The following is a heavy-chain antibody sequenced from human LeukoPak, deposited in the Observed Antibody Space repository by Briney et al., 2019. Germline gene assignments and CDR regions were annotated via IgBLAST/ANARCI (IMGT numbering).Heavy chain of an antibody. Sequence: RPSETLSLTCTVSGGSIISSSYYWSWIRQPPGKGLEWIGEINHSGSTNYNPSLKSRVTISVDTSKNQFSLKLSSVTAADTAVYYCARRGYSYGLNWFDPWGQGTLVTVSS. CDR1: GGSIISSSYY. V-gene: IGHV4-39*07. J-gene: IGHJ5*02. CDR3: ARRGYSYGLNWFDP. D-gene: IGHD5-18*01. CDR2: INHSGST.